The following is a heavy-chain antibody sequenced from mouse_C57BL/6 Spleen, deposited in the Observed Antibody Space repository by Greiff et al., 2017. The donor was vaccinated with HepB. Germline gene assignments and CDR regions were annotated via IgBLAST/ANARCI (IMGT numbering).Heavy chain of an antibody. Sequence: QVQLQQSGAELVMPGASVKLSCKASGYTFTSYWMHWVKQRPGQGLEWIGEIDPSDSYTNYNQKFKGKSTLTVDKSSSTAYMQLSSLTSEDSAVYYCARGDTQGYFDYWGQGTTLTVSS. CDR3: ARGDTQGYFDY. V-gene: IGHV1-69*01. J-gene: IGHJ2*01. D-gene: IGHD5-1-1*01. CDR1: GYTFTSYW. CDR2: IDPSDSYT.